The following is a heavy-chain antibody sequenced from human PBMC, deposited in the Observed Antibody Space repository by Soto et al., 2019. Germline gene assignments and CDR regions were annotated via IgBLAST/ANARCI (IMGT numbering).Heavy chain of an antibody. Sequence: QVQLVESGGGGVQPGRSLRLSCATSGFTFSSFVMHWVRQAPGKGLEWVAVIYHDGSNKYYADSVKGRFTISRDNSKSTLYLQMNSLRAEDTAVYYCASRVGAVDYWGQGNLVTVSS. V-gene: IGHV3-33*01. J-gene: IGHJ4*02. CDR1: GFTFSSFV. CDR3: ASRVGAVDY. D-gene: IGHD3-16*01. CDR2: IYHDGSNK.